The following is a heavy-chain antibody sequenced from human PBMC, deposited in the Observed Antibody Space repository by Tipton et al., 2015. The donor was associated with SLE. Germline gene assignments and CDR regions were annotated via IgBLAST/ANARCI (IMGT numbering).Heavy chain of an antibody. D-gene: IGHD6-25*01. CDR1: GFTFNTFT. V-gene: IGHV3-30-3*01. J-gene: IGHJ4*02. CDR2: ISFDGSNT. CDR3: PRDFGRYSSVWS. Sequence: SLRLSCTASGFTFNTFTMYWVRLAPGTGLERVAVISFDGSNTNYADFAKGRVTISRDNGKNSLYLQMNSMRADDTAVRYCPRDFGRYSSVWSWGQGTLVTVPS.